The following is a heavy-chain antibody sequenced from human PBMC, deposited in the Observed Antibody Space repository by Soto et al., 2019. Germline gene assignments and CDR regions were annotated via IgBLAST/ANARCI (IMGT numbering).Heavy chain of an antibody. V-gene: IGHV4-34*01. D-gene: IGHD3-3*01. J-gene: IGHJ5*02. CDR2: INHSGST. CDR3: AREGVFRTDFWSGYYTEWFDP. CDR1: GGSFSGYY. Sequence: HSETLSLTCAVYGGSFSGYYWSWIRQPPGKGLEWIGEINHSGSTNYNPSLKSRVTISVDTSKNQFSLKLSSVTAADTAAYYCAREGVFRTDFWSGYYTEWFDPWGQGSLVTVS.